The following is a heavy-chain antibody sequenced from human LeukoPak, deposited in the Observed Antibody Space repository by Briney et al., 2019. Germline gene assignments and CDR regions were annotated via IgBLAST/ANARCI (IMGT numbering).Heavy chain of an antibody. D-gene: IGHD4-17*01. V-gene: IGHV3-74*01. Sequence: GGSLRPSCAASGFTFSIYWMYWVRQAPGKGLVWVSRMNPDGSSTTYADSVKGRFTISRDNAKKMLYLEMNSLRVEDTAVYYCGRGKTTVTDWGQGTLVTVSS. J-gene: IGHJ4*02. CDR3: GRGKTTVTD. CDR2: MNPDGSST. CDR1: GFTFSIYW.